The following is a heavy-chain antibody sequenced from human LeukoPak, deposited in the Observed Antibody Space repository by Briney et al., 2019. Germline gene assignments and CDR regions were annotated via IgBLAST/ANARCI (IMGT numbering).Heavy chain of an antibody. V-gene: IGHV4-59*08. Sequence: SETLSLTCTVSGGSISSCYWSWIRQPPGKGLEWIGYIYYSGNTNYNPSLKSRVTVSIDTSKNQFSLNLSSVTAADTAVYFCARHSATVAPLGPWGQGTLVTVSS. CDR3: ARHSATVAPLGP. J-gene: IGHJ5*02. D-gene: IGHD4-23*01. CDR1: GGSISSCY. CDR2: IYYSGNT.